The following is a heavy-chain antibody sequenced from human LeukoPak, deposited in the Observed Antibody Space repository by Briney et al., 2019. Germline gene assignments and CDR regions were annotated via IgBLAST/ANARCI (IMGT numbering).Heavy chain of an antibody. V-gene: IGHV2-5*01. Sequence: ESGPTLVNPTETLTLTCTCPGFSVSSSGLAVGWIRQPPGKALEWLGHIYWNDDDRYSTSLKSRLTITRDTSENQVVLTMTNMDPVDTATYYCAHLTTSAFYYDFWGQGALVTVSS. CDR1: GFSVSSSGLA. D-gene: IGHD1-1*01. J-gene: IGHJ4*02. CDR3: AHLTTSAFYYDF. CDR2: IYWNDDD.